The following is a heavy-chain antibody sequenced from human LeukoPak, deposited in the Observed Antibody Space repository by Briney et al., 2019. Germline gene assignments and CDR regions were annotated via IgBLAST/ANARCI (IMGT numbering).Heavy chain of an antibody. V-gene: IGHV3-48*03. CDR3: ARVHYNTAMVDIDY. J-gene: IGHJ4*02. D-gene: IGHD5-18*01. Sequence: PGGSLRLSCAASGFTFSSYEMHWVRQAPGKGLEWISYISSSGSTIYYADSVKGRFTISRDNGKNSLYLQMNSLRAEDTAAYYCARVHYNTAMVDIDYWGQGTLVTVSS. CDR2: ISSSGSTI. CDR1: GFTFSSYE.